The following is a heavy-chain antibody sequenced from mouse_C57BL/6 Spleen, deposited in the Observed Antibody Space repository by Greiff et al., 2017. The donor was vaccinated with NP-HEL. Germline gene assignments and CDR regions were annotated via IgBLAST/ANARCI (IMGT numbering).Heavy chain of an antibody. CDR1: EYEFPSND. Sequence: EVMLVGSGGGLVQPGESLKLSCESNEYEFPSNDISWVRKTPEKRLELVAAINSDGGSTYYPDTLESRFIFSRDNTKKTLYLQMSSLRSEDTALYYCARHHGYGGFAYWGQGTLVTVSA. J-gene: IGHJ3*01. D-gene: IGHD2-2*01. CDR3: ARHHGYGGFAY. CDR2: INSDGGST. V-gene: IGHV5-2*03.